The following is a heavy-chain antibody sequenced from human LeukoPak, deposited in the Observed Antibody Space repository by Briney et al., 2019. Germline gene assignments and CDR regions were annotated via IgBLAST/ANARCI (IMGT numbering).Heavy chain of an antibody. V-gene: IGHV3-21*01. CDR1: GFTFSSYS. CDR3: ARDDQYSYGTFDY. CDR2: ISSSSSYI. Sequence: PGGSLRLSCAASGFTFSSYSMNWVRQAPGKGLEWVSSISSSSSYIYYADSVKGRFTISRDNAKNSLYLQMNSLRAEDTAVYYCARDDQYSYGTFDYWGQGTLVTVSS. D-gene: IGHD5-18*01. J-gene: IGHJ4*02.